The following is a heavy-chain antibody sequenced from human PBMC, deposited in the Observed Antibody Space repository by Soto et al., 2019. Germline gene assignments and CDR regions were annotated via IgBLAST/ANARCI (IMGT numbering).Heavy chain of an antibody. CDR1: GGTFSSYA. J-gene: IGHJ6*02. D-gene: IGHD3-10*01. CDR3: ARDFIRPGFGDFCGMDV. V-gene: IGHV1-69*13. Sequence: ASVKVSCKASGGTFSSYAISWVRQAPGQGLEWMGGIITIFGTANYAQKFQGRVTITADESTSTAYMELSSLRSEDTAVYYCARDFIRPGFGDFCGMDVWGQGTTVTVSS. CDR2: IITIFGTA.